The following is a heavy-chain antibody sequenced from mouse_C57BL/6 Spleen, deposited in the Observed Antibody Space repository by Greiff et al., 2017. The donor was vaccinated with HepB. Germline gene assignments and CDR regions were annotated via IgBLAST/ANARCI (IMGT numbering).Heavy chain of an antibody. CDR2: IHPSDSDT. CDR1: GYTFTSYW. CDR3: AIDSSVYAMDY. D-gene: IGHD3-2*02. J-gene: IGHJ4*01. V-gene: IGHV1-74*01. Sequence: VQLQQSGAELVKPGASVKVSCKASGYTFTSYWMHWVKQRPGQGLEWIGRIHPSDSDTNYNQKFKGKATLTVEKSSSTAYMQLSSLTSEDSAVYYCAIDSSVYAMDYWGQGTSVTVSS.